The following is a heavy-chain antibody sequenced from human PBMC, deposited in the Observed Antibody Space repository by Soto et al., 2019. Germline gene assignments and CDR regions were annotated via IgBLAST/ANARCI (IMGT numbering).Heavy chain of an antibody. J-gene: IGHJ4*02. D-gene: IGHD2-15*01. Sequence: QVQLQESGPGLVKPSGTLSLTCTVSGGSPHSYYWAWIRQPPGKGLEWMGYVYYNGDAYYNPSLKSRVTISVDASTNQFSLKLTSVTPADTAVYYCARGHGHGGSSFDFCVQGTLVTVSS. CDR1: GGSPHSYY. V-gene: IGHV4-59*13. CDR2: VYYNGDA. CDR3: ARGHGHGGSSFDF.